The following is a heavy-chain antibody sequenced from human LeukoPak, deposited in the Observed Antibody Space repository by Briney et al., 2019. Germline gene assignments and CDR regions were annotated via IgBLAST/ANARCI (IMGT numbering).Heavy chain of an antibody. CDR1: GYTFTGYY. J-gene: IGHJ6*03. CDR2: MNPNSGNT. D-gene: IGHD5-12*01. V-gene: IGHV1-8*02. CDR3: ARVATTNDYYYYYYMDV. Sequence: ASVKVSCKASGYTFTGYYMHWVRQAPGQGLEWMGWMNPNSGNTGYAQKFQGRVTMTRNTSISTAYMELSSLRSEDTAVYYCARVATTNDYYYYYYMDVWGKGTTVTISS.